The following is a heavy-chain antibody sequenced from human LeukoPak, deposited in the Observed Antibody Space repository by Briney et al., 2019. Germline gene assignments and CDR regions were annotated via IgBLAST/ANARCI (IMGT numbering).Heavy chain of an antibody. CDR3: AKEGRSLQTY. CDR1: GFMFSSNW. V-gene: IGHV3-7*03. Sequence: GGSLRLSCAASGFMFSSNWMSWVRLAPGKGLEWVANIKEDGTETYYVDSVKGRFTISRDNAKSSLYLQMNSLRVEDTAVYYCAKEGRSLQTYWGQGTLVTVSS. J-gene: IGHJ4*02. D-gene: IGHD5-24*01. CDR2: IKEDGTET.